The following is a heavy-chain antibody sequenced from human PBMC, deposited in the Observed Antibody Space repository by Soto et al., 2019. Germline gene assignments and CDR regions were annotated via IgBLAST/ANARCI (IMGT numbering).Heavy chain of an antibody. J-gene: IGHJ5*02. CDR3: AGRRRYGSGSYYWYNYFDP. CDR2: IIPFFDTA. Sequence: QVQLVQSGAEVKKPGSSVKVSCKASGGTFSSYAFSWVRQAPGQGLEWMGDIIPFFDTADYAQKFQGRVTITADESTSTAYMELSSLRSEDTAVYYCAGRRRYGSGSYYWYNYFDPWGQGTPVTVSS. D-gene: IGHD3-10*01. CDR1: GGTFSSYA. V-gene: IGHV1-69*12.